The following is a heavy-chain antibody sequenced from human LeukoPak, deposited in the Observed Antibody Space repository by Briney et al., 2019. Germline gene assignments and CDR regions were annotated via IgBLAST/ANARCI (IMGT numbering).Heavy chain of an antibody. D-gene: IGHD3-22*01. V-gene: IGHV3-23*01. Sequence: GGSLRLSCAASGFTFSSYVMSWVRQAPGKGLEWVSAISGSGGNTDYADSVKGRFTISRDNSKNTLYLQLNSLRAEDTAIYSCPKVGSSGAYMGPLDYWGQGTLVTVSS. CDR3: PKVGSSGAYMGPLDY. CDR1: GFTFSSYV. CDR2: ISGSGGNT. J-gene: IGHJ4*02.